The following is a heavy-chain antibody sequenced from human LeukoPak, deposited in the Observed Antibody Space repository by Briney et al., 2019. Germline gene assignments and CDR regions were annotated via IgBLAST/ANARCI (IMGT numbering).Heavy chain of an antibody. CDR1: GFTVSSNY. V-gene: IGHV3-53*01. J-gene: IGHJ4*02. CDR2: IYIGGNT. CDR3: AREGGYVFDY. Sequence: GGSLRLSCAASGFTVSSNYMTWVRQAPGKGLEWVSVIYIGGNTHYADSVKGRFTISRDNSKNTVYLQMNSLRPEDAAMYYCAREGGYVFDYWGQGTLVTVSS. D-gene: IGHD5-12*01.